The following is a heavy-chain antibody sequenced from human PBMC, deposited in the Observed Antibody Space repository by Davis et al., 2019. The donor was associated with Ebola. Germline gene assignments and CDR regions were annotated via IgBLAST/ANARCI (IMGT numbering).Heavy chain of an antibody. CDR1: GGSISSYY. D-gene: IGHD2-2*01. J-gene: IGHJ6*02. CDR2: IYYSGST. Sequence: SETLSLTCTVSGGSISSYYWSWIRQPPGKGLEWIGSIYYSGSTYYNPSRKSRVTISVDTSKNQFSLKLSSVTAADTAVYYCARIVPARIEGVYYYYGMDVWGQGTTVTVSS. CDR3: ARIVPARIEGVYYYYGMDV. V-gene: IGHV4-39*01.